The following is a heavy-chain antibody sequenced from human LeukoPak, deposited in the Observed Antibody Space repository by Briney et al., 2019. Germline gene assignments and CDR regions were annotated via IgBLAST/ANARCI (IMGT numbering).Heavy chain of an antibody. D-gene: IGHD5-12*01. Sequence: ASVKVSRKASGYTFTSYGISWVRQAPGQGLEWMGWISAYNGNTNYAQKLQGRVTMTTDTSTSTAYMELRSLRSDDTAVYYCARGAHFGGYSGYGYWGQGTLVTVSS. V-gene: IGHV1-18*01. CDR2: ISAYNGNT. J-gene: IGHJ4*02. CDR1: GYTFTSYG. CDR3: ARGAHFGGYSGYGY.